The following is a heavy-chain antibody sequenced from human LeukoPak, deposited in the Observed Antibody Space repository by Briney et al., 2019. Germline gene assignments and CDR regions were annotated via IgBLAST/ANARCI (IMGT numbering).Heavy chain of an antibody. CDR1: GGSISTYY. J-gene: IGHJ6*03. CDR2: IKTSGST. D-gene: IGHD2-15*01. CDR3: ARFPGSAEYRHYYYMDV. Sequence: PSETLSLTCTVSGGSISTYYWSWIRQPVGKGLEWIGHIKTSGSTHYNPSLRSRITMSVDTSKNQFSLKLSSVTAADTAVYYCARFPGSAEYRHYYYMDVWGKGTTVTVSS. V-gene: IGHV4-4*07.